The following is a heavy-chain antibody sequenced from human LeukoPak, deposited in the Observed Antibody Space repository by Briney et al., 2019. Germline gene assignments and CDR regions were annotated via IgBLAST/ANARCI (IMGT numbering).Heavy chain of an antibody. CDR1: GVSISDTKW. CDR2: IFQSGST. Sequence: PSGTLSLTCAVSGVSISDTKWWSWVRQPPGKGLEWIGEIFQSGSTNYNPSLKSRVTISVDKSKNQFSLRLSSVTAADTAVYYRARVRAFYYGDYWTSSNYFDYWGQGTLVTVSS. CDR3: ARVRAFYYGDYWTSSNYFDY. D-gene: IGHD4-17*01. J-gene: IGHJ4*02. V-gene: IGHV4-4*02.